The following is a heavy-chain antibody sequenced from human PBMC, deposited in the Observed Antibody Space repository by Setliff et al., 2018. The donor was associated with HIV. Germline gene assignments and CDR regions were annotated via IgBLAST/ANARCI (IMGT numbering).Heavy chain of an antibody. D-gene: IGHD3-22*01. J-gene: IGHJ3*02. CDR1: GFTFSSHD. CDR2: IGTAGDT. V-gene: IGHV3-13*01. Sequence: PGGSLRLSCAASGFTFSSHDMHWVRQATGKGLECVSAIGTAGDTYYPGSVKGRFTISRENAKNSLYLQMNSLRVGDTAVYYCARARDSSGYYPGAFDIWGQGTMVTVSS. CDR3: ARARDSSGYYPGAFDI.